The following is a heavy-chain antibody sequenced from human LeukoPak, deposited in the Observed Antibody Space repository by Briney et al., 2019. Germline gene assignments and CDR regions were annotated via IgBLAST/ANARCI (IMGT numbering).Heavy chain of an antibody. J-gene: IGHJ1*01. D-gene: IGHD6-19*01. CDR3: ARAYKDRSLAGKKEFFQH. Sequence: GGSLRLSCAASGFTFSSYAMHWVRQAPGKGLEWVAVISYDGSNKYHADSVKGRFTISRDNANNFLYLQMNSLRAEDTALYYCARAYKDRSLAGKKEFFQHWGQGTLVTVSS. V-gene: IGHV3-30-3*01. CDR1: GFTFSSYA. CDR2: ISYDGSNK.